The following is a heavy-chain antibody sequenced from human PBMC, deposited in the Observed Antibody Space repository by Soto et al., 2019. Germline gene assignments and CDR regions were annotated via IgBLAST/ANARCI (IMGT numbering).Heavy chain of an antibody. J-gene: IGHJ1*01. CDR3: ARVSYDYVWGSYRYTQGAEYFQH. CDR2: IYYSGST. CDR1: GGSFSGYY. D-gene: IGHD3-16*02. Sequence: PSETLSLTCAVYGGSFSGYYWSWIRQPPGKGLEWIGYIYYSGSTYYNPSLKSRVTISVDTSKNQFSLKLSSVTAADTAVYYCARVSYDYVWGSYRYTQGAEYFQHWGQGTLVTVSS. V-gene: IGHV4-30-4*01.